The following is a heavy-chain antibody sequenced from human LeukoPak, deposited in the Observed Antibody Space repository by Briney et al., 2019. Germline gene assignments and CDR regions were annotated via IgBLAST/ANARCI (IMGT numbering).Heavy chain of an antibody. D-gene: IGHD6-19*01. J-gene: IGHJ6*02. Sequence: EASVKVSCKASGYTFTSYDINWVRRATGQGLEWMGWMNPNSGNTGYAQKFQGRVTMTRNTSISTAYMELSSLRSEGTAVYYCARERREGIAVAGIDLGAQNYYYGMDVWGQGTTVTVSS. CDR3: ARERREGIAVAGIDLGAQNYYYGMDV. CDR1: GYTFTSYD. V-gene: IGHV1-8*01. CDR2: MNPNSGNT.